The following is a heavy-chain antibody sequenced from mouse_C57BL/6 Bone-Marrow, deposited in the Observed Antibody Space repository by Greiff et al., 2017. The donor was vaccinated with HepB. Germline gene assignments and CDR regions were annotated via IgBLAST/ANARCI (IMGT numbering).Heavy chain of an antibody. Sequence: EVQLVESGGGLVKPGGSLKLSCAASGFTFSSYAMSWVRQTPEKRLEWVATISDGGSYTYYPDNVKGRFTISRDNAKNNLYLQMSHLKSEDTAMYYCARGWGLRRFAYWGQGTLVTVSA. V-gene: IGHV5-4*01. CDR2: ISDGGSYT. D-gene: IGHD2-4*01. CDR1: GFTFSSYA. J-gene: IGHJ3*01. CDR3: ARGWGLRRFAY.